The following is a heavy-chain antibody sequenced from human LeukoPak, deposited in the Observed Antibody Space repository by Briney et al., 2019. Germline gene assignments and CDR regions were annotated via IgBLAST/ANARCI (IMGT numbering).Heavy chain of an antibody. Sequence: ASVKVSCKASGYTFTSYDINWVRQATGQGLEWMGWMNPNSGNTGYAQKFQGRVTITRNTSISTAYMELSSLRSEDTAVYYCARGDTIFGVPGAHSWFDPWGQGTLVTVSS. CDR1: GYTFTSYD. CDR3: ARGDTIFGVPGAHSWFDP. CDR2: MNPNSGNT. D-gene: IGHD3-3*01. V-gene: IGHV1-8*03. J-gene: IGHJ5*02.